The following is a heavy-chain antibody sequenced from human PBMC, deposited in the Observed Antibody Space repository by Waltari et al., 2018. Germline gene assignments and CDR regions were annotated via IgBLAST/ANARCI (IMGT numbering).Heavy chain of an antibody. CDR2: INPNSGGT. J-gene: IGHJ4*02. D-gene: IGHD6-19*01. CDR3: ATDSSSGWVDY. V-gene: IGHV1-2*02. CDR1: GGTFSSHA. Sequence: QVQLVQSGAEVKKPGSSVKVSCKASGGTFSSHAISWVRQAPGQGLEWMGGINPNSGGTNYAQKFQGRVTMTRDTSISTAYMELSRLRSDDTAVYYCATDSSSGWVDYWGQGTLVTVSS.